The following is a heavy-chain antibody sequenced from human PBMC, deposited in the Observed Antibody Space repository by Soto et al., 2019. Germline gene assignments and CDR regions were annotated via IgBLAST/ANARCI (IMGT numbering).Heavy chain of an antibody. J-gene: IGHJ4*02. D-gene: IGHD1-1*01. CDR1: GASIRSYY. CDR2: VYYSGST. Sequence: PSETLSLTSTVSGASIRSYYWSWIRQPPGKGLEWIGYVYYSGSTNYNPSLKSRVTISVDTCKNQFSLKLSSVTAADTAMYYCARDTTPSLWGQGTLVT. V-gene: IGHV4-59*01. CDR3: ARDTTPSL.